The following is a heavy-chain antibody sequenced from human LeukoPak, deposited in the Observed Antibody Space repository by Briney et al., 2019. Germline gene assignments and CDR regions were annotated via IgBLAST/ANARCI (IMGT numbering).Heavy chain of an antibody. CDR2: INWNGGST. CDR1: GFTFENYV. J-gene: IGHJ4*02. V-gene: IGHV3-20*04. CDR3: ARDTLTHPPNFDY. Sequence: RSGGSLRLSCEASGFTFENYVMSWVRQAPGKGLEWVSTINWNGGSTGYADSVKGRFTISRDNAKNSLFLQMNSLRAEDTAVYYCARDTLTHPPNFDYWGQGTLVTVSS.